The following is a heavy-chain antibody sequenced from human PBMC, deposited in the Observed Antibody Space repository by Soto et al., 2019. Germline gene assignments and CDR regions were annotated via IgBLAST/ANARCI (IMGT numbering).Heavy chain of an antibody. D-gene: IGHD4-17*01. CDR2: ISGTGGST. J-gene: IGHJ4*02. CDR3: AKHIPTVNMKYYFDY. V-gene: IGHV3-23*01. Sequence: LRLSCSATGFAFSSFAMSWVRQAPGKGLEWVSTISGTGGSTYYADSVKGRFTISRDNSKNTLSLQMNSLRAEDTAVYFCAKHIPTVNMKYYFDYWGQGTLVTVSS. CDR1: GFAFSSFA.